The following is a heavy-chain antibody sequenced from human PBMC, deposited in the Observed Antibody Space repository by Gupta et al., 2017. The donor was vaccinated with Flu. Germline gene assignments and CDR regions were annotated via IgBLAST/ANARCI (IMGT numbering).Heavy chain of an antibody. CDR1: GFPFSSYG. CDR2: ISYDGSNK. D-gene: IGHD6-6*01. Sequence: QVQLVESGGGVVQPGRSLRLSCAASGFPFSSYGMHWVRQAPGKGLGWVAVISYDGSNKYYADSVKGRFTISRDNSKNTLYLQMNSLRAEDTAVYYCAKDPARRVYYYYMDVWGKGTTVTVSS. V-gene: IGHV3-30*18. J-gene: IGHJ6*03. CDR3: AKDPARRVYYYYMDV.